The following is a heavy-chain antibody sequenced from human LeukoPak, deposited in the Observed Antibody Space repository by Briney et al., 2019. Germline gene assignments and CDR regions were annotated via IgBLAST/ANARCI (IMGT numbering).Heavy chain of an antibody. D-gene: IGHD2-21*01. J-gene: IGHJ4*02. Sequence: ASVQVSCQASGYTFTSYGISWVRQAPGQGLEWMGWISAYNGNTNYAQQFQGRVTMTTDTSTSTAYMELRSLRSDDTAVYYCARLSGEAYFDYWGQGTLVTVSS. V-gene: IGHV1-18*01. CDR2: ISAYNGNT. CDR1: GYTFTSYG. CDR3: ARLSGEAYFDY.